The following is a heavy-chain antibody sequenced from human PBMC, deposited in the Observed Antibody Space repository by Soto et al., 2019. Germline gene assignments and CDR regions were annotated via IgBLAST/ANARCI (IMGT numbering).Heavy chain of an antibody. CDR2: INACNGHT. CDR1: GYTFTSYA. J-gene: IGHJ6*02. CDR3: ARAGGYYDFWSGPYGMDV. V-gene: IGHV1-3*01. Sequence: ASGKVSCKASGYTFTSYAMHWVRQAPGQRLEWMGWINACNGHTKYSQKFQGRVTITRDTSASTAYMELSSLRSEDTAVYYCARAGGYYDFWSGPYGMDVWGQGTTVTVSS. D-gene: IGHD3-3*01.